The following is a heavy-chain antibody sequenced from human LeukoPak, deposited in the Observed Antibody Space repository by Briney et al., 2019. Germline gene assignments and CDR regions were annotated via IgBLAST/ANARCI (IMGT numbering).Heavy chain of an antibody. CDR1: VFTFSSYV. CDR2: ISHDGFI. CDR3: ARDWVYKIDY. Sequence: GGSLRLSCETAVFTFSSYVMHWVRRTRGKGQVWVSRISHDGFISYADSVKGRFTISRDNAKNTLILQMNSLRAEDTAVYYCARDWVYKIDYWGRGTLVTVSS. V-gene: IGHV3-74*01. J-gene: IGHJ4*02. D-gene: IGHD5-24*01.